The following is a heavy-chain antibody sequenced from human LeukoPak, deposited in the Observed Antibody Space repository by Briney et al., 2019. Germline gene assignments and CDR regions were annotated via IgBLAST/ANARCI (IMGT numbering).Heavy chain of an antibody. J-gene: IGHJ4*02. D-gene: IGHD3-3*01. V-gene: IGHV3-23*01. CDR3: ADYGVSGVRNNFY. CDR1: GLAFSSYA. CDR2: LSVASNT. Sequence: GGSLRLSCAASGLAFSSYAMSWVRQAPGKGLEWGSPLSVASNTFYADSVEGRFTISRDNSRNTVYLQMTSLRADDTAVYYCADYGVSGVRNNFYWGQGTLVTVSS.